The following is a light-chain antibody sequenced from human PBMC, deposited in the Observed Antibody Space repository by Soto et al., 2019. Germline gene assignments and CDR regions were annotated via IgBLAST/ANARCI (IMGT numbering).Light chain of an antibody. V-gene: IGLV2-14*03. CDR1: SYDIGPYNY. Sequence: QSALTQPASVSGSPGQSITISCTGTSYDIGPYNYVSWYQQHPGKAPKLLIYDVTNRASGVSDRFSGSKSGRTASLSISGLQAEDEDDYYCSSYTSISAVVFGGGTQLTVL. J-gene: IGLJ7*01. CDR3: SSYTSISAVV. CDR2: DVT.